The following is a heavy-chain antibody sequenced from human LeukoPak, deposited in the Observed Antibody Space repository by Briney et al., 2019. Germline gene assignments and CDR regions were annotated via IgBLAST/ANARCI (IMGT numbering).Heavy chain of an antibody. CDR1: GFTFSNYA. CDR3: AKAPPPYCSGGSCFDAFDI. J-gene: IGHJ3*02. CDR2: ISHSGATT. Sequence: GGSLRLSCVASGFTFSNYAVSWVRLAPGKGLEWVSAISHSGATTYYADSVKSRLTISRDNSKNTLYLQMNSLRAEDTAIYYCAKAPPPYCSGGSCFDAFDIWGQGTMVTVS. D-gene: IGHD2-15*01. V-gene: IGHV3-23*01.